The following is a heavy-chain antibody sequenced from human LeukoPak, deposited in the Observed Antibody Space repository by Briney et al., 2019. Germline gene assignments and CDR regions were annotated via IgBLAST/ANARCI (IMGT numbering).Heavy chain of an antibody. J-gene: IGHJ6*03. V-gene: IGHV1-8*03. Sequence: ASVKVSCKASGYTFTSYDINWVRQATGQGLEWMGWMNPNSGNTGYAQKFQGRVTITRNTSISTAYMELSSLRSEDTAVYYCASMTMVRGVIYYYYMDVWGKGTTVTVSS. CDR1: GYTFTSYD. D-gene: IGHD3-10*01. CDR2: MNPNSGNT. CDR3: ASMTMVRGVIYYYYMDV.